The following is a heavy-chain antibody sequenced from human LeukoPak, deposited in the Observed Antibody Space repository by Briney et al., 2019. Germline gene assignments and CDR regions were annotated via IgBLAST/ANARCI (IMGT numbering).Heavy chain of an antibody. Sequence: PGGSLRLSCAASGFIFSSYWMHWVRQAPGKGLEWVANIKQDGSEKYYVDSVKGRFTISRDNAKNSLYLQMNSLRVEDTAVYYCASPAPPGSYHFLRSDAFDIWGQGTMVTVSS. J-gene: IGHJ3*02. CDR3: ASPAPPGSYHFLRSDAFDI. V-gene: IGHV3-7*03. CDR2: IKQDGSEK. CDR1: GFIFSSYW. D-gene: IGHD1-26*01.